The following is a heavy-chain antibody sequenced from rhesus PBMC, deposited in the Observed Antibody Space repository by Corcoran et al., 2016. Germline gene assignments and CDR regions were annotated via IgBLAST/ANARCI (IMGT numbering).Heavy chain of an antibody. CDR1: GGSIRSNYW. CDR2: FFVGSAST. V-gene: IGHV4-93*01. J-gene: IGHJ4*01. D-gene: IGHD2-15*01. CDR3: ASTDCSNSDWSSGDL. Sequence: QVQESGPTVVKPSEPLSLTCTVSGGSIRSNYWWTWIRQSPGKGLEWIGGFFVGSASTENNPFFKRRVSMSTDTSKNQVSLKMTSVTAADTAVYYCASTDCSNSDWSSGDLWGQGVLVTVTS.